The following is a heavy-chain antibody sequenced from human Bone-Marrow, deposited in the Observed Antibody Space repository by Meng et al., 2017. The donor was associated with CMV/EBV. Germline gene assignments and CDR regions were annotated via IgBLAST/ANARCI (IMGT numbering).Heavy chain of an antibody. CDR3: ARDRGYDYYYGMDV. J-gene: IGHJ6*02. CDR2: ISAYNGNT. Sequence: ASVKVSCKASGYTFTSYGISWVRQAPGQGLEWMGWISAYNGNTNYAQKLQGRVTMTTDTSTSTAYMELRSLRSEDTAVYYCARDRGYDYYYGMDVWGQGTTVTVSS. CDR1: GYTFTSYG. V-gene: IGHV1-18*01. D-gene: IGHD3-10*01.